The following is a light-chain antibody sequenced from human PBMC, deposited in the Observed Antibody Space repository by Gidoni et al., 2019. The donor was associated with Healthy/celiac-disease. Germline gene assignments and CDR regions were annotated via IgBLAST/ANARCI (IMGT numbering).Light chain of an antibody. Sequence: EIVMTQSPATLSVSPGDRATLSCRASQRVSSNLAWYQQKPGQAPRLLIYGASTRATGIPARLSGSGSGTEFTLTISSLQSEDFAVYYCQQYNNWPQTFGQGTKVEIK. V-gene: IGKV3-15*01. CDR1: QRVSSN. CDR2: GAS. J-gene: IGKJ1*01. CDR3: QQYNNWPQT.